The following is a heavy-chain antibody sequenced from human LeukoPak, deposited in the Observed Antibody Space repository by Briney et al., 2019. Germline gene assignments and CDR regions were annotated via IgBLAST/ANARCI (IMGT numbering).Heavy chain of an antibody. J-gene: IGHJ3*02. V-gene: IGHV5-51*01. D-gene: IGHD3-22*01. CDR3: ARHAPRTGYYDAFDI. CDR1: GYNFTYYW. CDR2: IYPGDSDT. Sequence: GESLKISCKGSGYNFTYYWIGWVRQMPGKGLEWMGIIYPGDSDTRYSPSFQGQVTISADKSISTAYLQWSSLKASHTAMYYCARHAPRTGYYDAFDIWGQGTMVAVSS.